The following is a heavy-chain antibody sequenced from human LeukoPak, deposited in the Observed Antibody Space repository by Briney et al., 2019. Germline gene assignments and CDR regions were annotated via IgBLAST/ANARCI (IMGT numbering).Heavy chain of an antibody. V-gene: IGHV4-30-4*01. CDR1: VGSISSGDYY. Sequence: SETPSLTCTVSVGSISSGDYYWSWIRQPPGKCLEWIGYIYYSASTYYNPSLKSRVTISVDTSKNQFSLKLSSVTAADTAVYYCARVSTTVVTPIFDYWGQGTLVTVSS. D-gene: IGHD4-23*01. CDR3: ARVSTTVVTPIFDY. CDR2: IYYSAST. J-gene: IGHJ4*02.